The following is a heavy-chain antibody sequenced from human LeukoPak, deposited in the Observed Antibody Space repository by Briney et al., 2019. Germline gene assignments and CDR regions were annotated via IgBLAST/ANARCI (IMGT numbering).Heavy chain of an antibody. CDR1: GGSISSYY. Sequence: SEALSLTCTVSGGSISSYYWSWIRQPPGKGLEWIGYIYYSGSTNYNPSLKSRVTISVDKSKNQFSLKLSSVTAADTAVYYCAGDIVVVPAASSYYYYYGMDVWGQGTTVTVSS. V-gene: IGHV4-59*01. J-gene: IGHJ6*02. CDR3: AGDIVVVPAASSYYYYYGMDV. CDR2: IYYSGST. D-gene: IGHD2-2*01.